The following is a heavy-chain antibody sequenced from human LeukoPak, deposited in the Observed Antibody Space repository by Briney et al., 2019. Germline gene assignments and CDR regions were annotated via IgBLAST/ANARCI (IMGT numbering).Heavy chain of an antibody. Sequence: SQTLPLTCPISGDSVSSNSAASNWIRQSPSRGLEWLGRTYYRSKLQDDHAVSMKSRITINPDTSKNQSSLQLNSVTPADTPVYYCARDGSHPRILPFNPCGQGTLVTVSS. CDR2: TYYRSKLQD. CDR1: GDSVSSNSAA. J-gene: IGHJ5*01. D-gene: IGHD3-10*01. CDR3: ARDGSHPRILPFNP. V-gene: IGHV6-1*01.